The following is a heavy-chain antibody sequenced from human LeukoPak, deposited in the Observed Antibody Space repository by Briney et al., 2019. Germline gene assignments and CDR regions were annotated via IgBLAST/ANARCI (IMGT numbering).Heavy chain of an antibody. CDR2: INPSVGGT. CDR3: ARHGSGRYYPAEGRVDY. J-gene: IGHJ4*02. Sequence: ASVKVSCKAFGYGFTSYYIHWVRQAPGQGLEWMGIINPSVGGTTYARKFQGRVTMTRDTSTSTVYMELSSLRSEDTAVYYCARHGSGRYYPAEGRVDYWGQGTLVTVSS. CDR1: GYGFTSYY. V-gene: IGHV1-46*03. D-gene: IGHD3-10*01.